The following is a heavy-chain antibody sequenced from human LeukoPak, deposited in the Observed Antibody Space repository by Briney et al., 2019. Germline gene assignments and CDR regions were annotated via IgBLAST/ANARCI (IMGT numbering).Heavy chain of an antibody. D-gene: IGHD2-2*01. V-gene: IGHV4-39*01. CDR1: GGSISSSSYY. J-gene: IGHJ4*02. CDR2: IYYSGIT. Sequence: SETLSLXCTVSGGSISSSSYYWGWNRQPPGKGLEWIGSIYYSGITYYNPSLKSRVTISVDTSKNQFSLKLSSVTAADTAVYYCARSLSDIVVVPAAPERDYWGQGTLVTVSS. CDR3: ARSLSDIVVVPAAPERDY.